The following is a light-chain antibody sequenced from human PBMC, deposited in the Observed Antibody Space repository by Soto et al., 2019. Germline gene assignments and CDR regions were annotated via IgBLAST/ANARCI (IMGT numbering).Light chain of an antibody. CDR1: QTVSSY. CDR2: GAS. Sequence: DIQMTQSPSSLSASVGDRVNITCRASQTVSSYLNWYQQKPGQAPRLLIYGASSRATGIPDRFSGSGSGTDFALTISSLQPEDFATYYCHQTAANPWTFAQGTKVDI. CDR3: HQTAANPWT. V-gene: IGKV1-39*01. J-gene: IGKJ1*01.